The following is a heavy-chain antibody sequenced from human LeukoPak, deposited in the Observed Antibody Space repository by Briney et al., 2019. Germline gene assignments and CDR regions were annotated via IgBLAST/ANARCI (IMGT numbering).Heavy chain of an antibody. CDR2: IDWDDDK. Sequence: SGPALVKPTQTLTLTCTFSGFSLSTSGMRVRWIRQPPGKALEWLARIDWDDDKFYSTSLKTRLTISKDTSKNQVVLTMTNMDPVDTATYYCARTRYCSSTSCNIFDYWGQGTLVTVSS. V-gene: IGHV2-70*04. D-gene: IGHD2-2*02. CDR3: ARTRYCSSTSCNIFDY. CDR1: GFSLSTSGMR. J-gene: IGHJ4*02.